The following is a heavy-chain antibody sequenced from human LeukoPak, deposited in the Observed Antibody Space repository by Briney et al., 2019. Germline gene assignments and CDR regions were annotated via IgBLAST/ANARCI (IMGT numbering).Heavy chain of an antibody. Sequence: SETLSLTCTVSGGSISSYYWSWIRQPPGKGLEWIGYIYYSGSTNYNPSLKSRVTISVDTSKNQFSLKLSSVTAADTAVYYCARSIAVAGVWCFDLWGRGTLVTVSS. CDR2: IYYSGST. V-gene: IGHV4-59*08. D-gene: IGHD6-19*01. CDR3: ARSIAVAGVWCFDL. J-gene: IGHJ2*01. CDR1: GGSISSYY.